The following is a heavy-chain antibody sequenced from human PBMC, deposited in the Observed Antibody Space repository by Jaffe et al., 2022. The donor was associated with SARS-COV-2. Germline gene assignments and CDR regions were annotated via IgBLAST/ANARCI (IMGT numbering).Heavy chain of an antibody. Sequence: EAQLVESGGGLIQPGGSLRLSCVASGFTVSSNYMSWVRQAPGKGLDWVSILYSGGHTYYADSVKGRFTISRDNSRNTLYLQMNSLTVEDTAVYYCARDARGHNYWGQGTLVSVSS. CDR1: GFTVSSNY. CDR3: ARDARGHNY. V-gene: IGHV3-53*01. J-gene: IGHJ4*02. CDR2: LYSGGHT.